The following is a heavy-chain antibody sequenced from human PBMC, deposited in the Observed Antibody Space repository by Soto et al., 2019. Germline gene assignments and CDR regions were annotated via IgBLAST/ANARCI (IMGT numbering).Heavy chain of an antibody. V-gene: IGHV3-33*01. CDR1: GFTFSSYG. D-gene: IGHD6-13*01. Sequence: QVQLLESGGGVVQPGRSLRLSCAASGFTFSSYGMHWVRQAPGKGLEWVAVIWYDGSNKYYADSVKGRFTISRDNSKNTLYPQMNSLRAEDTAVYYCARARKMQQLGHYYSGMDVWGQGTTVTVSS. CDR3: ARARKMQQLGHYYSGMDV. CDR2: IWYDGSNK. J-gene: IGHJ6*02.